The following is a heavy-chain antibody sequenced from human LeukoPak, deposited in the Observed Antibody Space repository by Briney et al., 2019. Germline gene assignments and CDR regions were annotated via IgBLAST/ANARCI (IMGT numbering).Heavy chain of an antibody. CDR2: ISASGP. CDR1: GFTFSRLA. CDR3: AKDRESDGYPCLDH. J-gene: IGHJ4*02. V-gene: IGHV3-23*01. Sequence: SGGSLRLSCAASGFTFSRLAMTWVRQAPGKELEWVSTISASGPYYADAVRGRFTISRDNSRNTLSLQMDSLRAEDTAVYYCAKDRESDGYPCLDHWGLGTLVTVSS. D-gene: IGHD3-16*02.